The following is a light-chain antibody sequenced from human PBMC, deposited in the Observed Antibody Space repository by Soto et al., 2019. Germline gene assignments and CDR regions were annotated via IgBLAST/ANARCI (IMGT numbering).Light chain of an antibody. CDR1: WNVGRY. CDR3: VQRSVWPWT. J-gene: IGKJ1*01. Sequence: EIVLTQSPATLSLSPGEGRTLSCRTRWNVGRYLAWYQHKPGQPPRLLIYDTSNRAPGTPGRFGGSGSGTDFTLTISNLEPEDFAVYYCVQRSVWPWTVGQGTKVEVK. CDR2: DTS. V-gene: IGKV3-11*01.